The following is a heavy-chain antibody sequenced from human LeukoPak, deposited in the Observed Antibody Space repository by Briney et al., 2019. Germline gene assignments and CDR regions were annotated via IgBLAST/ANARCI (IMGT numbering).Heavy chain of an antibody. V-gene: IGHV1-2*02. CDR1: GYTFTGYY. J-gene: IGHJ4*02. CDR3: ARDGVRGYSGYDSNFDY. D-gene: IGHD5-12*01. Sequence: ASVKVSYKASGYTFTGYYMHWVRQAPGQGLEWMGWINPNSGGTNYAQKFQGRVTMTRDTSISTAYMELSRLRSDDTAVYYCARDGVRGYSGYDSNFDYWGQGTLVTVSS. CDR2: INPNSGGT.